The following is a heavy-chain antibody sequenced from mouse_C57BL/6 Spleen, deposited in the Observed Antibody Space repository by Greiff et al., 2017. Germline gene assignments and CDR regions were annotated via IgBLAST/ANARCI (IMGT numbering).Heavy chain of an antibody. V-gene: IGHV5-17*01. Sequence: EVQVVESGGGLVKPGGSLKLSCAASGFTFSDYGMLWVRQAPKKGLEWVAYISSGSITIYYADTVNGRFTISRDNAKNTLFLQMTSLRSEDTAMYYCARGGYDGPGAYWGQGTLVTVSA. CDR3: ARGGYDGPGAY. CDR1: GFTFSDYG. D-gene: IGHD2-3*01. J-gene: IGHJ3*01. CDR2: ISSGSITI.